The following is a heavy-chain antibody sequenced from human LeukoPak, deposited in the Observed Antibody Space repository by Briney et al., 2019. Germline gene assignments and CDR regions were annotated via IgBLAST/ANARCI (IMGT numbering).Heavy chain of an antibody. V-gene: IGHV3-74*01. CDR2: INSDGSST. Sequence: SGGSLRLSCAASGFTFSSYWTHWVRHAPGKGLVWVSRINSDGSSTSYADSVKGRFTISRDNAKNTLYLQMNSLRAEDTAVYYCARKRIAAATNWFDPWGQGTLVTVSS. J-gene: IGHJ5*02. CDR1: GFTFSSYW. CDR3: ARKRIAAATNWFDP. D-gene: IGHD6-13*01.